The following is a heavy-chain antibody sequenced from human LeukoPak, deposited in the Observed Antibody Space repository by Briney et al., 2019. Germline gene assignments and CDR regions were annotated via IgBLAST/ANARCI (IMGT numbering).Heavy chain of an antibody. CDR1: GGSISSGSYY. CDR2: IYTSGST. CDR3: ARWGSGWYRSEYYYYYMDV. V-gene: IGHV4-61*02. J-gene: IGHJ6*03. Sequence: SETLSLACTVSGGSISSGSYYWSWIRQPAGKGLEWIGRIYTSGSTNYNPSLKSRVTISVDTSKNQFSLKLSSVTAADTAVYYCARWGSGWYRSEYYYYYMDVWGKGTTVTVSS. D-gene: IGHD6-19*01.